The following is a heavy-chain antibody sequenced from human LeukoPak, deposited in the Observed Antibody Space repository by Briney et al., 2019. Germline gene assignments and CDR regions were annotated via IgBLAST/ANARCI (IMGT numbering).Heavy chain of an antibody. J-gene: IGHJ6*03. CDR3: AKDGGDGYPYYYYMDV. D-gene: IGHD5-24*01. V-gene: IGHV3-9*03. CDR1: GFSFDDYA. Sequence: PGGSLRLSCAASGFSFDDYAMHWVRQAPGKGLEWVSGISWNGASIDYADSVKGRYTISKDNAKDSLYLQMNSLRAEDMALYYCAKDGGDGYPYYYYMDVWGKGTTVTVSS. CDR2: ISWNGASI.